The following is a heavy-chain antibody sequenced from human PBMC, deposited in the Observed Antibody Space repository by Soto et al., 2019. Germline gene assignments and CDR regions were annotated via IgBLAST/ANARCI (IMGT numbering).Heavy chain of an antibody. CDR1: GYTFTSYG. Sequence: ASVKVSCKASGYTFTSYGISWVRQAPGQGLEWMGWISAYNGNTNYAQKLQGRVTMTTDTSTSTAYMELRSLRSDDTAVYYCARERTPDIVVVPAARYYYYGMDVWGRRTTVTVSS. CDR2: ISAYNGNT. J-gene: IGHJ6*02. CDR3: ARERTPDIVVVPAARYYYYGMDV. V-gene: IGHV1-18*01. D-gene: IGHD2-2*01.